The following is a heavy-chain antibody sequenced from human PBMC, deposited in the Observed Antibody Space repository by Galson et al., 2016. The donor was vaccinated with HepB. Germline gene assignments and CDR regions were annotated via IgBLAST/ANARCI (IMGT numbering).Heavy chain of an antibody. CDR2: VSSDGNYR. CDR1: GFTFSNYA. V-gene: IGHV3-30*18. D-gene: IGHD3-10*01. CDR3: AKDWFRELFGVLH. Sequence: SLRLSCAASGFTFSNYAMHWVRQSPGKGLEWVAVVSSDGNYRNYGDSVRGRFTVSRDSSKNTVYLQMNSLRTDDTAIYYCAKDWFRELFGVLHWGQGTLVTVSS. J-gene: IGHJ4*02.